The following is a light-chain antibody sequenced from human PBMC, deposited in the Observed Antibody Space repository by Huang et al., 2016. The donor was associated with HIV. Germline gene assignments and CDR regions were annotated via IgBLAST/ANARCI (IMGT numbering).Light chain of an antibody. CDR3: QQYYSSPQT. V-gene: IGKV4-1*01. J-gene: IGKJ1*01. CDR2: WAS. Sequence: DIIMTQSPDSLAVSLGERATLNCRSSQSVYSSSTSKDYMAWFQQKPGQPPRLRIFWASTREAGVPDRFSGSGSGTHFTLTIANLEAEDAAIYYCQQYYSSPQTFGQGTRVEVK. CDR1: QSVYSSSTSKDY.